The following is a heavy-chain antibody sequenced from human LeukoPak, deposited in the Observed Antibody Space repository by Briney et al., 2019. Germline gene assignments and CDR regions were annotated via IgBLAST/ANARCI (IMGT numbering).Heavy chain of an antibody. V-gene: IGHV3-30*04. J-gene: IGHJ4*02. CDR1: GFTFANYV. Sequence: GGSLRLSCAASGFTFANYVTHWVRQAPGKGLEWVAVTSPDEGLKFYADSVKGRFTISRDNSKNTLYLQMNSLSAEDTAVYYCAKYIVATNSNLVAATRRYFDYWGQGTLVTVSS. D-gene: IGHD2-15*01. CDR2: TSPDEGLK. CDR3: AKYIVATNSNLVAATRRYFDY.